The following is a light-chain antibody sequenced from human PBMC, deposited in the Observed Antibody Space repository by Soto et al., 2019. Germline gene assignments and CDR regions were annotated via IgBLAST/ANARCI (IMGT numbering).Light chain of an antibody. J-gene: IGLJ3*02. CDR2: EVS. Sequence: QSALTQPASMSGSPGQSITISCTGSSSDVGGYNYVSWYQQHPGKAPKLMIYEVSNRPSGVSNRFSGSKSGNTASLTISGLQAEDEADYYCSSYTSSRTRVFGGGTKLTVL. CDR1: SSDVGGYNY. CDR3: SSYTSSRTRV. V-gene: IGLV2-14*01.